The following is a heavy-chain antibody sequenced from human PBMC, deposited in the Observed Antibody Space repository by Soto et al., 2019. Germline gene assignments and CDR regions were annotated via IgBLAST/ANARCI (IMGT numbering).Heavy chain of an antibody. V-gene: IGHV1-18*01. CDR1: GYTFTSYG. D-gene: IGHD2-2*01. CDR2: ISAYNGNT. CDR3: ARVREWPAAQYYFDY. J-gene: IGHJ4*02. Sequence: ASVKVSCKASGYTFTSYGISWVRQAPGQGLEWMGWISAYNGNTNYAQKLQGRVTMTTDTSTSTAYMELRSLRSDDTAVYYCARVREWPAAQYYFDYWGQGTLVTVSS.